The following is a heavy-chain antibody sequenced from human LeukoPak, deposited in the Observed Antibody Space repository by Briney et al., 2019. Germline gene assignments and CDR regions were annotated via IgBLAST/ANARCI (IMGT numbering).Heavy chain of an antibody. Sequence: SETLSLTCTVSGGSISSYYWSWIRQPPGKGLEWIGYIYYSGSTNYNPSLKSRATISVDTSKNQFSLKLSSVTAADTAVYYCARVEQQLTFDYWGQGTLVTVSS. D-gene: IGHD6-13*01. CDR1: GGSISSYY. J-gene: IGHJ4*02. CDR2: IYYSGST. V-gene: IGHV4-59*01. CDR3: ARVEQQLTFDY.